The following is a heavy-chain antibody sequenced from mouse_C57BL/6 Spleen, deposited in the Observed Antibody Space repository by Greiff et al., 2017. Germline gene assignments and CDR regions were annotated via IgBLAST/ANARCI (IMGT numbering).Heavy chain of an antibody. Sequence: EVKVEESGGGLVKPGGSLKLSCAASGFTFSSYAMSWVRQTPEKRLEWVATISAGGSYTYYPDNVKGRFTISRDNAKNNLYLQMSHLKSEDTAMYYCARGDYYGSSPIYYAMDYWGQGTSVTVSS. CDR3: ARGDYYGSSPIYYAMDY. J-gene: IGHJ4*01. D-gene: IGHD1-1*01. CDR2: ISAGGSYT. V-gene: IGHV5-4*03. CDR1: GFTFSSYA.